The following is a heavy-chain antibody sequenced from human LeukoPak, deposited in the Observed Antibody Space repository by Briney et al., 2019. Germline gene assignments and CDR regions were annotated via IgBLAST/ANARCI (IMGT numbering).Heavy chain of an antibody. Sequence: GGSLRLSCAASGFTFSSYWMTWVRQAPGKGLEWVANIKQDGGEKYYVDSVKGRFTISRDNAKNSLYLQMNSLRAEDTAFYYCAKDRSYGSGSYWLDFDYWGQGTLVTVSS. V-gene: IGHV3-7*03. D-gene: IGHD3-10*01. J-gene: IGHJ4*02. CDR2: IKQDGGEK. CDR3: AKDRSYGSGSYWLDFDY. CDR1: GFTFSSYW.